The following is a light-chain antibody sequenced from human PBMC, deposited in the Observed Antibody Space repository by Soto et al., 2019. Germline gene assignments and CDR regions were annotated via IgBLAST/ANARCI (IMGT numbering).Light chain of an antibody. CDR3: QVWDSSSDHLVV. CDR2: DDS. CDR1: NIGTKN. Sequence: SYELTQPPSVSVAPGQTATITCGGNNIGTKNVHWYQQKPGQAPILVVSDDSDRPSGIPERFSGSNSGNAATLTISRVEAGDEADYYCQVWDSSSDHLVVFGGGTQLTVL. V-gene: IGLV3-21*02. J-gene: IGLJ2*01.